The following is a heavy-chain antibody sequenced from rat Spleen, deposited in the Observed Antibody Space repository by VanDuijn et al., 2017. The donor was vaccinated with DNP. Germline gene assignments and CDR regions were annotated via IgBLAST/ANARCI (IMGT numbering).Heavy chain of an antibody. V-gene: IGHV5-31*01. J-gene: IGHJ2*01. D-gene: IGHD3-8*01. CDR2: ITKTGDST. CDR3: KSNPHIRTAAPFDY. Sequence: EVQLVESGGGPVQPGRSLKVSCVASGFIFSNYWMTWIRQAPGKGLEWVASITKTGDSTYYSDSVKGRFSISRDNAKSTLYLQVNSLRSEDTATYYWKSNPHIRTAAPFDYWGQGVMVTVSS. CDR1: GFIFSNYW.